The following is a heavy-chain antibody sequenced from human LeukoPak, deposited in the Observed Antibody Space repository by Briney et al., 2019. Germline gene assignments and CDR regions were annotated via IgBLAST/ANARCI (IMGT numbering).Heavy chain of an antibody. D-gene: IGHD1-26*01. V-gene: IGHV1-2*02. CDR2: INPNSGGT. CDR3: ARLKTTRGSDDY. CDR1: GGTFSSYA. J-gene: IGHJ4*02. Sequence: ASVKVSCKASGGTFSSYAISWVRQAPGQGLEWMGWINPNSGGTNYAQKFQGRVTMTRDTSISTAYMELSRLRSDDTAVYYCARLKTTRGSDDYWGQGTLVTVSS.